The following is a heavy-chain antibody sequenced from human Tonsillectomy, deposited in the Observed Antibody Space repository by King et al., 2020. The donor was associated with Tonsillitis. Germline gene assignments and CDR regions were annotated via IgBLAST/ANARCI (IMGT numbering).Heavy chain of an antibody. J-gene: IGHJ3*02. Sequence: HVQLPQWGAGLLKPSETVSLTCAMYGGSFSGYYWSWIRQPPGKGLEWIGEINHSGSTTYNPSLQSRVTMSVDTSKNQLSLKLNSVTAADTAGYYCARAAGTYPRSFDIWGQGTMVTVSS. CDR3: ARAAGTYPRSFDI. V-gene: IGHV4-34*01. CDR2: INHSGST. CDR1: GGSFSGYY.